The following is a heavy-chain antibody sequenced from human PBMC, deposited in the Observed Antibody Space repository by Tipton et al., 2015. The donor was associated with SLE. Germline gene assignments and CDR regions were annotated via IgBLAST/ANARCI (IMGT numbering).Heavy chain of an antibody. J-gene: IGHJ2*01. V-gene: IGHV4-34*01. CDR3: ARNLGPEWMATKRGYFDL. CDR1: GGSISSSSSYY. Sequence: TLSLTCAVYGGSISSSSSYYWAWIRQPPGKGVEWIGEINHRGSTNYNPSLKSRVTISVDTSKNQFSLKLRSVTAADTAVYYCARNLGPEWMATKRGYFDLWGRGTLVSVSS. CDR2: INHRGST. D-gene: IGHD5-24*01.